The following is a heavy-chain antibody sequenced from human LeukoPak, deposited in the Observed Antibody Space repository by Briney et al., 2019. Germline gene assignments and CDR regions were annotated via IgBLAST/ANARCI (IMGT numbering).Heavy chain of an antibody. V-gene: IGHV3-7*03. J-gene: IGHJ4*02. D-gene: IGHD4-17*01. CDR2: INEDGSEK. Sequence: GGALRLSCAASGFTLGSYWMSWVRQAPGKGLEWVANINEDGSEKYYVDSVKGRFTISRDNAKNSLYLQMNSLRAEDTAVYYCARAKVTNDYWGQGTLVTVSS. CDR1: GFTLGSYW. CDR3: ARAKVTNDY.